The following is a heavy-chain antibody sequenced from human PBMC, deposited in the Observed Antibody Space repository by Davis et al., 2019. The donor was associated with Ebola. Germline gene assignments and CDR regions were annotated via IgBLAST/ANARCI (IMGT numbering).Heavy chain of an antibody. Sequence: MPGGSLRLSCTVSGGSISAYYWTWIRQPPGKGLEWIGEIDHSGSTNYNPSLKSRVAISVDTSKNQFSLKLSSVTAADTAVYYCARGLRAPRYGSGSRYYDYGMDVWGQGTTVTVSS. CDR3: ARGLRAPRYGSGSRYYDYGMDV. CDR1: GGSISAYY. V-gene: IGHV4-34*01. D-gene: IGHD3-10*01. J-gene: IGHJ6*02. CDR2: IDHSGST.